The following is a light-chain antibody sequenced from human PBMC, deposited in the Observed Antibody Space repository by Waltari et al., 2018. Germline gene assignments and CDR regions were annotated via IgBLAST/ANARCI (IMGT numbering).Light chain of an antibody. CDR1: QSIRST. V-gene: IGKV3D-15*01. CDR2: DAS. CDR3: QQYTNWPLT. Sequence: IVLTQSPATLSVSPGAIATLTCWASQSIRSTIAWYQQKPGQAPRLLIDDASTRATGLPVRFRGSGSGTYFTLTISSLKSEDFAVYYCQQYTNWPLTFGGGTKVEI. J-gene: IGKJ4*01.